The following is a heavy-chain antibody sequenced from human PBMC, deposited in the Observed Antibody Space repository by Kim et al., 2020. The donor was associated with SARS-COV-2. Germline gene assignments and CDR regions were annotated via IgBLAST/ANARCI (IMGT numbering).Heavy chain of an antibody. CDR3: ARDLGGSNYYYYGMDV. CDR2: INTNTGNP. Sequence: ASVKVSCKASGYNFTSYAMNWVRQAPGQGLEWMGWINTNTGNPTYAQGFTGRFVFSLDTSVSTAYLQISSLKAEDTAVYYCARDLGGSNYYYYGMDVWGQGTTVTVSS. D-gene: IGHD6-25*01. V-gene: IGHV7-4-1*02. J-gene: IGHJ6*02. CDR1: GYNFTSYA.